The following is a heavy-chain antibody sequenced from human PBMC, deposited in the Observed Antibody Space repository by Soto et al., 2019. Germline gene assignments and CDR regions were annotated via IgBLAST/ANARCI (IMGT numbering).Heavy chain of an antibody. CDR2: ISGSGGST. J-gene: IGHJ6*03. V-gene: IGHV3-23*01. CDR3: AKVEEGHTNYYYYYYMDV. Sequence: EVQLLESGGGLVQPGGSLRLSCAASGFTFSSYAMSWVRQAPGKGLEWVSAISGSGGSTYYADSVKGRFTISRDNSKNTLYLQMNNLRSADTAVYYCAKVEEGHTNYYYYYYMDVWGKGTTVTVSS. CDR1: GFTFSSYA.